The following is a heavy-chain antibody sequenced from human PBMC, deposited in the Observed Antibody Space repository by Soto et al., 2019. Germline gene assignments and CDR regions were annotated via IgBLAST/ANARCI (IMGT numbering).Heavy chain of an antibody. CDR2: ISAYNGNT. CDR3: ARAHLAPYYYGSGSYLHAFAI. CDR1: GYTFTSYG. V-gene: IGHV1-18*01. Sequence: ASVKVSCKASGYTFTSYGISWVRQAPGQGLEWMGWISAYNGNTNYAQKLQGRVTMTTDTSTSTAYMELRSLRSDDTAVYYCARAHLAPYYYGSGSYLHAFAIWGQGTMVTVSS. J-gene: IGHJ3*02. D-gene: IGHD3-10*01.